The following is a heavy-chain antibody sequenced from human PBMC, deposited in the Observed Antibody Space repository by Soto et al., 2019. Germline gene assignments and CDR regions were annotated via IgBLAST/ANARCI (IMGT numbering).Heavy chain of an antibody. CDR1: GLTFSDYD. CDR2: ISSSSSYT. D-gene: IGHD2-2*01. J-gene: IGHJ4*02. CDR3: ARDSGAVVPAAQFDY. V-gene: IGHV3-11*06. Sequence: RGPLRLACAASGLTFSDYDISWLRQAPGEGLEWVSYISSSSSYTNYADSVKGRFTISRDNAKNSLYLQMNSLRAEDTAVYYCARDSGAVVPAAQFDYWGQGTLVTVSS.